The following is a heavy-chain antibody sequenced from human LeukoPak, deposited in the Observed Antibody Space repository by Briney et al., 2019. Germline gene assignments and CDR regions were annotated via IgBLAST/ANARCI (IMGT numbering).Heavy chain of an antibody. CDR3: ATRHLNRVHFDY. V-gene: IGHV4-59*01. J-gene: IGHJ4*02. D-gene: IGHD1-14*01. CDR2: IYYSGST. CDR1: GGSISSYY. Sequence: PSETLSLTCTVSGGSISSYYWSWIRQPPGKGLEWIGYIYYSGSTNYNPSLKSRVTISVDTFKNQFSLKLRSVTAADTAVYYCATRHLNRVHFDYWGQGTLVTVSS.